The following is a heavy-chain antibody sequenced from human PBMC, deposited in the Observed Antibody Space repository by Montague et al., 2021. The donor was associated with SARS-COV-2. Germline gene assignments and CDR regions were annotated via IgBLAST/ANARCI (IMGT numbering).Heavy chain of an antibody. CDR3: ASILRLPRWIDL. Sequence: SLRLSCAASGFTFSSYEMNWVRQAPGKGLEWVSYISSSGSTIYYADSVKGRFTISRDNAKNSLYLQMNSLRAEDTAVYYCASILRLPRWIDLWGRGTLVTVSS. CDR1: GFTFSSYE. J-gene: IGHJ2*01. CDR2: ISSSGSTI. V-gene: IGHV3-48*03. D-gene: IGHD3-3*01.